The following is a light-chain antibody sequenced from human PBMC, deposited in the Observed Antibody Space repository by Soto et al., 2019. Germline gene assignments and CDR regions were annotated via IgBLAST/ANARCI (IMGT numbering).Light chain of an antibody. CDR3: QSYDSSLRGV. Sequence: QYVLTQPPSVSGAPGQRVTISCTGSSSNIGAGYDVHWYQQLPGTAPKLLIYGNSNRPSGVPDRFSGSKSGTSASLAITGLQADDEADYSCQSYDSSLRGVFGGGTKLTVL. V-gene: IGLV1-40*01. CDR1: SSNIGAGYD. CDR2: GNS. J-gene: IGLJ3*02.